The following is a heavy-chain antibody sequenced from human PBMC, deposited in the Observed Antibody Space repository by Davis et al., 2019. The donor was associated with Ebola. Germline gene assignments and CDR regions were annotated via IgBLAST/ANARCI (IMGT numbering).Heavy chain of an antibody. CDR2: ISGYNGKT. CDR1: GYRFTSYY. V-gene: IGHV1-18*01. CDR3: ARADPGDPEDY. J-gene: IGHJ4*02. Sequence: ASVKVSCKASGYRFTSYYIAWVRQAPGQGLEWMGWISGYNGKTDYAQIVQGRVSMTVDTSTSTAYMELRSLRSDDTAPYFCARADPGDPEDYWGQGTVVTVSS.